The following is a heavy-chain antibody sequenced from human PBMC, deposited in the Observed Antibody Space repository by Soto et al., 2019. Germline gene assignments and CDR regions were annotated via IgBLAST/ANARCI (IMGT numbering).Heavy chain of an antibody. V-gene: IGHV3-21*01. CDR2: ITSGSDSI. CDR1: GFTFNTYL. CDR3: ARRMTTVTTRWGAFDI. Sequence: EVRLVESGGGLVKPGGSLRLSCAASGFTFNTYLMNWVRQAPGKGLEWVSSITSGSDSIYYADSVKGRFTISRDNAKNSLYLQMDSLRAEDTAVYCCARRMTTVTTRWGAFDIWGQGTMVSVSS. J-gene: IGHJ3*02. D-gene: IGHD4-17*01.